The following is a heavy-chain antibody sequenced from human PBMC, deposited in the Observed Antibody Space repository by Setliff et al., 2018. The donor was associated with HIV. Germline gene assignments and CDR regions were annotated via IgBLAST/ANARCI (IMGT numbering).Heavy chain of an antibody. CDR1: GDSINGYY. V-gene: IGHV4-59*08. Sequence: LSLTCTVSGDSINGYYWSWFRQPPGKGLEWIGYISYSGSTNYNPSLESRVTISVDTSKNQFSLKLSSVTAADTAVYYCARHPFLGSSPKRDAFDIWGQGTMVTVSS. D-gene: IGHD6-13*01. J-gene: IGHJ3*02. CDR2: ISYSGST. CDR3: ARHPFLGSSPKRDAFDI.